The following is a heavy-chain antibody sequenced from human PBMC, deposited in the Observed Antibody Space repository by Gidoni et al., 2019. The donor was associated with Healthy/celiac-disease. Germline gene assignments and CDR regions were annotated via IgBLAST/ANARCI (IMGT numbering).Heavy chain of an antibody. Sequence: QVQLLQSGAEVKKPGASVKVSCKDSGDTFTSYDINWVRQATGQGREWRGWRNTNSGNTGYAKKFQGRVTRTSNTSIRTAYMELSSLRSEDTAVYYCARRPKRWLQVYTELWGQGTLVTVSS. D-gene: IGHD3-10*01. CDR3: ARRPKRWLQVYTEL. CDR2: RNTNSGNT. J-gene: IGHJ4*02. V-gene: IGHV1-8*01. CDR1: GDTFTSYD.